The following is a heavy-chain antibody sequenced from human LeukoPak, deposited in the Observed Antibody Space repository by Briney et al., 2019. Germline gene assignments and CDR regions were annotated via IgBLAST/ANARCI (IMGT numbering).Heavy chain of an antibody. CDR3: GLSTTRETTRTLDY. CDR2: ISQSGST. Sequence: PSETLSLTCAVHGGSFSNYFWTWIRQPPGKGLEWIGEISQSGSTRHNPTLESRVSISVDMSKNQSPLKLSSVTAADTAVYYCGLSTTRETTRTLDYWGQGTLVTVSS. D-gene: IGHD4-17*01. J-gene: IGHJ4*02. CDR1: GGSFSNYF. V-gene: IGHV4-34*01.